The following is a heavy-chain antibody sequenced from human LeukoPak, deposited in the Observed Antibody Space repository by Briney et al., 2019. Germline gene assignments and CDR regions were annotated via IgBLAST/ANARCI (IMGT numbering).Heavy chain of an antibody. V-gene: IGHV4-34*01. CDR1: GGSFSGYQ. D-gene: IGHD6-13*01. Sequence: SETLSLTCAVYGGSFSGYQYSWIRQSPGRGLEWIGEINDDGGANYNPSLKSRVTMSVDTSKNQFSLKLSSVTAADTAVYYCARELAAAAPPNWFDPWGQGTLVTVSS. CDR2: INDDGGA. CDR3: ARELAAAAPPNWFDP. J-gene: IGHJ5*02.